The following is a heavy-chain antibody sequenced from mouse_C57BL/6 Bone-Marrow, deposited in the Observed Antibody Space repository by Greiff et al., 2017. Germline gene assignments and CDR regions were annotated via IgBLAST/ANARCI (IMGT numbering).Heavy chain of an antibody. Sequence: VQLQQSGPELVKPGASVKISCKASGYTFTNYYMNWVKQRPGKSLEWIGDINPNNGGTSYNQKFKGKATLPVDKASSTAYMELRSLTSEDSAVYYRASDDYYFDDWGQGTTLTVSS. CDR3: ASDDYYFDD. V-gene: IGHV1-26*01. CDR2: INPNNGGT. CDR1: GYTFTNYY. J-gene: IGHJ2*01. D-gene: IGHD2-4*01.